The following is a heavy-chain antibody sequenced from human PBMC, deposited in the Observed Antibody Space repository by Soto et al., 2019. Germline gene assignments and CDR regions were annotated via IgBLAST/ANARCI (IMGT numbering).Heavy chain of an antibody. V-gene: IGHV3-15*01. CDR2: IQSKTDGGTT. D-gene: IGHD4-17*01. CDR1: GFTFTNAW. J-gene: IGHJ4*02. Sequence: GGSLRLSCSASGFTFTNAWMSWVRQAPGKGLEWVGRIQSKTDGGTTDYAAPVKGRFTISRDDSKNTVYLQMNSLKTEDTAVYYCAKSSVVYGDYEGPKYYFAYWGQGTLVTVSS. CDR3: AKSSVVYGDYEGPKYYFAY.